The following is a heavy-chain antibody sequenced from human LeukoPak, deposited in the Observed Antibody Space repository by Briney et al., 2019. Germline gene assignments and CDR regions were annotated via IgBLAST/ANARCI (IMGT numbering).Heavy chain of an antibody. D-gene: IGHD5-12*01. V-gene: IGHV3-30*18. J-gene: IGHJ4*02. Sequence: PGRSLRLSCAATGFTFSTYGMHWVRQAPGKGLEGVAAISYDGTNKYYADSVKGRFTISRDNSRNTLYLQMISLRAEDTAVYLCAKDLRGGVATINYWGQGTLVTVSS. CDR1: GFTFSTYG. CDR2: ISYDGTNK. CDR3: AKDLRGGVATINY.